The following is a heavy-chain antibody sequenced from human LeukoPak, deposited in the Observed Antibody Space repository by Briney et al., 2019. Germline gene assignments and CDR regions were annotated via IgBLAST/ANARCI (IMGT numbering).Heavy chain of an antibody. CDR2: INPSGGST. CDR3: ARGGLGYCSSTSCSGSGFGYYMDV. Sequence: GASVKVSCKASGYTFTSYYMHWVRQAPGQGLEWMGIINPSGGSTSYAQKFQGRVTMTRDMSTSTVYMELSSLRSEVTAVYYCARGGLGYCSSTSCSGSGFGYYMDVWGKGTTVTVSS. V-gene: IGHV1-46*01. J-gene: IGHJ6*03. CDR1: GYTFTSYY. D-gene: IGHD2-2*01.